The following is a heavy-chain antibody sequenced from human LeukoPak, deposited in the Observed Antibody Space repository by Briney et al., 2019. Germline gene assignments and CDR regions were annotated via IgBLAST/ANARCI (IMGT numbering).Heavy chain of an antibody. J-gene: IGHJ4*02. CDR3: AKDINYDSSGYFIDY. V-gene: IGHV3-33*06. D-gene: IGHD3-22*01. CDR1: GFTFSSYG. Sequence: GGSLRLSCAASGFTFSSYGMHWVRQAPGKGLEWVAVIWYDGSNKYYADSVKGRFTISRDDSKNTLYLQMNSLRAEDTAVYYCAKDINYDSSGYFIDYWGQGTLVTASS. CDR2: IWYDGSNK.